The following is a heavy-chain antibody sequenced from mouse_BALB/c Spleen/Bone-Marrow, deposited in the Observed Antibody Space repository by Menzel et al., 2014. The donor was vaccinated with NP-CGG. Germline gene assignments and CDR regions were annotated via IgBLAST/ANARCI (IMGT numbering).Heavy chain of an antibody. V-gene: IGHV7-3*02. Sequence: DVQLVESGGGLVQPGGSLRLSCVTSGFTFIDYYMNWVRQPPGKALEWVGFIRNKAYGYTTEYSASVKGWFTISRDNSQSILYLQMNTLRAEDSATYYCTRDMGGILFDSWGQGTTLTVSS. CDR3: TRDMGGILFDS. CDR1: GFTFIDYY. J-gene: IGHJ2*01. D-gene: IGHD4-1*01. CDR2: IRNKAYGYTT.